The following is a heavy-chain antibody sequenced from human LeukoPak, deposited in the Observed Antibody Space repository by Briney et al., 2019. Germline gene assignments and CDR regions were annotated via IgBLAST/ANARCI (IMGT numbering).Heavy chain of an antibody. V-gene: IGHV3-33*01. CDR2: IWYDGSNK. CDR1: GFTFSSYG. Sequence: PGRSLRLSCAASGFTFSSYGVHWVRQAPGKGLEWVAVIWYDGSNKDYADSVKGRFSISRDNSKNTLFLQMNSLRAEDTAVYYCARDLDDSSGYLVSQDWGQGTMVTVSS. D-gene: IGHD3-22*01. CDR3: ARDLDDSSGYLVSQD. J-gene: IGHJ3*01.